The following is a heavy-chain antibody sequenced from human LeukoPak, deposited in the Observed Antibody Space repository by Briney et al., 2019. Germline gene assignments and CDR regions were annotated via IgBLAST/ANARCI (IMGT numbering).Heavy chain of an antibody. V-gene: IGHV3-53*01. D-gene: IGHD3-3*01. CDR3: ARLHYDLTPGAFDI. CDR2: IYSGGST. CDR1: GFTVSSNY. Sequence: GGSLRLPCAASGFTVSSNYMSWVRQAPGMGLEWVSVIYSGGSTYYADSVKGRFTISRDNSKNTLYLQMNSLRAEDTAVYYCARLHYDLTPGAFDIWGQGTMVTVSS. J-gene: IGHJ3*02.